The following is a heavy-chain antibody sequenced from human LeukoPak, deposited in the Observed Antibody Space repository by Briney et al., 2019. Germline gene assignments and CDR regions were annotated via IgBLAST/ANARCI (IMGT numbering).Heavy chain of an antibody. V-gene: IGHV3-23*01. CDR2: ISGSGGST. J-gene: IGHJ3*02. CDR3: AKPQADYYDITTRGGGPFDI. CDR1: GFTFSSYA. D-gene: IGHD3-22*01. Sequence: PGGSLRLSCAASGFTFSSYAMSWVRQAPGKGLEWVSAISGSGGSTYYADSVKGRFTISRDNSKNTLYLQMNSLRAEDTAVYYCAKPQADYYDITTRGGGPFDIWGQGTMVTVSS.